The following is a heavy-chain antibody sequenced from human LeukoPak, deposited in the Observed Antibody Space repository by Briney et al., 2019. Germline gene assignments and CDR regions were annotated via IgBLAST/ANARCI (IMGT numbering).Heavy chain of an antibody. CDR3: AKEVGGSTYYDYVWGSYRYTAFDY. D-gene: IGHD3-16*02. CDR1: GFTFSSYG. V-gene: IGHV3-30*02. J-gene: IGHJ4*02. CDR2: IRYDASNK. Sequence: GGSLRLSCAASGFTFSSYGIHWVRQAPGKGREWVAFIRYDASNKYYADSVKGRFTIYRDYSKNTLYLQMNSLRAEETAVYYCAKEVGGSTYYDYVWGSYRYTAFDYWGQGTLVTVSS.